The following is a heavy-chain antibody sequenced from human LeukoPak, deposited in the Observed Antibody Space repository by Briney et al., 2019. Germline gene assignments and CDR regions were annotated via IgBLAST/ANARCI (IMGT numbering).Heavy chain of an antibody. CDR3: ARDPVSIGSRMNSDY. V-gene: IGHV3-30-3*01. J-gene: IGHJ4*02. D-gene: IGHD3-10*01. Sequence: GGSLRLSCAASGFAFSSYAMHWVRQAPGKGLEWVALISNNGNNKYHADSVKGRFTISRDNSKKSLYLQMNSLRPEDTALYYCARDPVSIGSRMNSDYWGQGTLVTVSS. CDR2: ISNNGNNK. CDR1: GFAFSSYA.